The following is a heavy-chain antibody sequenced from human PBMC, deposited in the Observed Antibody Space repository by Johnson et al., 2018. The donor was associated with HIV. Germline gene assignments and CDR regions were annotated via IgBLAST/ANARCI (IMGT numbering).Heavy chain of an antibody. Sequence: EVQLVESGGGLVQPGRSLRLSCAASGFTFDDYAMHWVRQVPGKGLEWVSGITWNSGSIGYADSVKGRFTISRDNSENTLYLQMNSLRPEDTAVYYCAKTPGDDWYYSEGSDAFDVWGQGTLVTVSS. CDR1: GFTFDDYA. D-gene: IGHD2-21*02. V-gene: IGHV3-9*01. J-gene: IGHJ3*01. CDR3: AKTPGDDWYYSEGSDAFDV. CDR2: ITWNSGSI.